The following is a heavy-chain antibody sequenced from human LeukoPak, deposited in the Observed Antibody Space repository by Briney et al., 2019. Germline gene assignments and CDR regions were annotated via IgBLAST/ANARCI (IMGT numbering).Heavy chain of an antibody. V-gene: IGHV3-48*03. CDR1: GFTFSSYE. CDR3: ARDVRATRLFDF. CDR2: ISSSGSSI. D-gene: IGHD1-26*01. J-gene: IGHJ4*02. Sequence: PGGSLRLSCAASGFTFSSYEMNWVRQAPGKGLEWISYISSSGSSIDYADSVKDRFIISRDNAKNSLYLQMNSLRAEDTAVYYCARDVRATRLFDFWGQGTLVTVSS.